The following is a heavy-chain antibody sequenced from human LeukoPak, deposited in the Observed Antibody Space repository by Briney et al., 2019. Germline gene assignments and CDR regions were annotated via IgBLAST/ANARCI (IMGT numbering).Heavy chain of an antibody. V-gene: IGHV3-48*01. CDR1: GFTFSSYS. J-gene: IGHJ3*02. D-gene: IGHD3-3*01. Sequence: GGSLRLSCAASGFTFSSYSMNWVRQAPGKGLEWVSYISSSSSAIYYADSVKGRFTISRDNAKNSLYLQMNSLRAEDTAVYYCARGPRNDFWSGYSRSDAFDIWGQGTMVTVSS. CDR3: ARGPRNDFWSGYSRSDAFDI. CDR2: ISSSSSAI.